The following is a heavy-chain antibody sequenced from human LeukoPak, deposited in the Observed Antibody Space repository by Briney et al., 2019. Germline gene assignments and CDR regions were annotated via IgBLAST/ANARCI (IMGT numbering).Heavy chain of an antibody. CDR3: ARDERGDYKIDY. CDR1: GFTFSSYA. J-gene: IGHJ4*02. V-gene: IGHV3-30-3*01. CDR2: ISYDGSNK. D-gene: IGHD4-17*01. Sequence: GGSLRLSCAASGFTFSSYAMHWVRQAPGKGLEWVAVISYDGSNKYYADSVKGRFTISRDNSKNTLYLQTNSLRAEDTAVYYCARDERGDYKIDYWGQGTLVTVSS.